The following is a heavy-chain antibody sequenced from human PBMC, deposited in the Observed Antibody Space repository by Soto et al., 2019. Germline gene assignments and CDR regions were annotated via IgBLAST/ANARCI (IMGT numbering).Heavy chain of an antibody. CDR2: IYSGGKT. Sequence: PGESLNISCAASGLSVSTNFMSCVRQATGKGMEWLAVIYSGGKTFYADSVKGRFTISKDNSKNTLSLQMNSLRAEDTAVYYCTRDAPGERPYYFYYYGMDVWGQGTTVTVSS. CDR3: TRDAPGERPYYFYYYGMDV. J-gene: IGHJ6*02. V-gene: IGHV3-53*01. CDR1: GLSVSTNF.